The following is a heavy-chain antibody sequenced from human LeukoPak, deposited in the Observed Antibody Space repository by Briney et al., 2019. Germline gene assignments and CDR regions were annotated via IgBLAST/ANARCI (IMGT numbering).Heavy chain of an antibody. D-gene: IGHD6-6*01. V-gene: IGHV1-2*02. J-gene: IGHJ6*03. CDR3: ARDYSSPSAYYYYYYMDV. CDR2: INPNSGGT. Sequence: ASVKVSCKASGYTFTGYYMHWVRQAPGQGLEWMGWINPNSGGTNYAQKFQGRVTMTRDTSISTAYMELSRLRSDDTAVYYCARDYSSPSAYYYYYYMDVWGKGTTVTVSS. CDR1: GYTFTGYY.